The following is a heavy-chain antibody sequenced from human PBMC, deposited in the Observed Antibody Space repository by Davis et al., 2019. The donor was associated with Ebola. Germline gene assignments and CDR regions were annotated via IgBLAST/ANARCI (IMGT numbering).Heavy chain of an antibody. Sequence: SETLSLTCAVYGGSFSGYYWSWIRQPPGRGLEWIGSIYYSGSTYYNPSLKSRVTISVDTSKNQFSLRLSSVTAADTAVFYCARLVSHYTNTWHWFDPWGQGTLVTVSS. CDR1: GGSFSGYY. CDR3: ARLVSHYTNTWHWFDP. CDR2: IYYSGST. D-gene: IGHD2-2*02. V-gene: IGHV4-34*01. J-gene: IGHJ5*02.